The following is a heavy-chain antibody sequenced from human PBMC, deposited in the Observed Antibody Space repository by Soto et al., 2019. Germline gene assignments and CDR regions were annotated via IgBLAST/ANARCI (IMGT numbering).Heavy chain of an antibody. Sequence: ASVKVSCKASGYTFTSYGISWVRQAPGQGLEWMGWISAYNGNTNYAQKLQGRVTMTTDTSTSTAYMELRSLRSDDTAVYYCARVPPRYYYYYMDVWGKGTTVTVSS. J-gene: IGHJ6*03. V-gene: IGHV1-18*01. CDR3: ARVPPRYYYYYMDV. CDR2: ISAYNGNT. CDR1: GYTFTSYG.